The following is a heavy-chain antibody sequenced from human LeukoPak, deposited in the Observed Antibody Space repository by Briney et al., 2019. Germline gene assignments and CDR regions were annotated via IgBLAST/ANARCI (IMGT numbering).Heavy chain of an antibody. CDR1: GGTFSSYA. D-gene: IGHD3-3*01. J-gene: IGHJ6*03. CDR3: ARAATFWSGYPYYYYMDV. Sequence: ASVTVSCKASGGTFSSYAISWVRQAPGQGLEWMGGIIPIFGTANYAQKFHGRVTITTDESTSTAYMELSSLRSEDTAVYYCARAATFWSGYPYYYYMDVWGKGTTVTVSS. CDR2: IIPIFGTA. V-gene: IGHV1-69*05.